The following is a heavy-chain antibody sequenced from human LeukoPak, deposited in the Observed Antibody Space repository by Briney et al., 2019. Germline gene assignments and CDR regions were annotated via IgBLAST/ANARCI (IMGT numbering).Heavy chain of an antibody. CDR3: TTEITMVRGASYYYYGMDV. D-gene: IGHD3-10*01. Sequence: GGSLRLSCTASGFTFSNAWMSWVRQAPGKGLEWVGRIKSKTDGGTTDYDAPVKGRFTISRYDSKNTLYLQMTSLKTEDTAVYYCTTEITMVRGASYYYYGMDVWGKGTTVTVSS. CDR2: IKSKTDGGTT. J-gene: IGHJ6*04. CDR1: GFTFSNAW. V-gene: IGHV3-15*01.